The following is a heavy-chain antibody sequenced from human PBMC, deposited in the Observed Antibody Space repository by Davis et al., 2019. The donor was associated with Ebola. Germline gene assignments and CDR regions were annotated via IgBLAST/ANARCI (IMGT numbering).Heavy chain of an antibody. J-gene: IGHJ6*02. CDR3: AREGYCSSTSCYYPIGYGMDV. CDR2: INPSGGST. V-gene: IGHV1-46*01. D-gene: IGHD2-2*01. Sequence: ASVKVSCKASGYTFTSYYMHWVRQAPGQGLEWMGIINPSGGSTSYAQKFQGRVTMTRNTSISTAYMELSSLRSEDTAVYYCAREGYCSSTSCYYPIGYGMDVWGQGTTVTVSS. CDR1: GYTFTSYY.